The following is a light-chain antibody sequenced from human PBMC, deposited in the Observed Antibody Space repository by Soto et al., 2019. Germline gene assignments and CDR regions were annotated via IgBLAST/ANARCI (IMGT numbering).Light chain of an antibody. Sequence: IQRPQSPSTLSGSVGDRVTITCLASQTISSCLAWYQQKPGKAPKLLIYKASTLKSGVPSRFSGSGSGTEFTLTISSLQPDDFATYYCQHYNSYSEAFGQGTNVDI. J-gene: IGKJ1*01. CDR1: QTISSC. CDR3: QHYNSYSEA. V-gene: IGKV1-5*03. CDR2: KAS.